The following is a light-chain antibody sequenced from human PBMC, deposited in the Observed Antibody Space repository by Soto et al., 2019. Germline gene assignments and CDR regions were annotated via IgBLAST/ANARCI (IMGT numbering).Light chain of an antibody. J-gene: IGKJ4*01. V-gene: IGKV4-1*01. Sequence: IVMPQSPHSLTASLADRATHKCKSSQTVLYRNNSNYWSWYQQKPGQPAKWLIYWASTREARGPDRLSGSGAGTDVTLTISRLEPEDFAVYYCQQYGSSPLTFGGGTKVDI. CDR2: WAS. CDR3: QQYGSSPLT. CDR1: QTVLYRNNSNY.